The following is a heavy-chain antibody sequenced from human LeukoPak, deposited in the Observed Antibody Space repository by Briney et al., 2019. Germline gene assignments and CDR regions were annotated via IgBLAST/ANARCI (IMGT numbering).Heavy chain of an antibody. CDR2: ISYDGSNK. CDR3: ARTYYDSSGYWSDYFDY. V-gene: IGHV3-30*01. J-gene: IGHJ4*02. CDR1: GFTFSSYA. Sequence: GRSLRLSCAASGFTFSSYAMHWVRQAPGKGLEWVAVISYDGSNKYYADSVKGRFTISRDNSKNTLYLQMNSLRAEDTAVYYCARTYYDSSGYWSDYFDYWGQGTLVTVSS. D-gene: IGHD3-22*01.